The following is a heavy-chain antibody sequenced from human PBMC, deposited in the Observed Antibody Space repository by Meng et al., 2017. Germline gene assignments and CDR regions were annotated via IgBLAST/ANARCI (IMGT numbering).Heavy chain of an antibody. J-gene: IGHJ5*02. CDR3: SKDGGGSLFDP. D-gene: IGHD1-26*01. V-gene: IGHV3-21*01. Sequence: GESLKISCAASGFIFSDHSMNWVRQAPGKGLELVSSIGSSSDYIWYADSVKGRFTISRDNAKDSLYLQMNSLRGEDTGVYYCSKDGGGSLFDPWGQGTLVTVSS. CDR2: IGSSSDYI. CDR1: GFIFSDHS.